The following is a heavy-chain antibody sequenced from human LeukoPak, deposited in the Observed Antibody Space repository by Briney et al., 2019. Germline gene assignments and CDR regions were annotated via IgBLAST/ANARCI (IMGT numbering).Heavy chain of an antibody. CDR1: GYTFRTYD. V-gene: IGHV3-30-3*01. CDR2: ISYDGANK. J-gene: IGHJ4*02. D-gene: IGHD6-13*01. Sequence: GGSLRLSCAASGYTFRTYDMHWVSQAPGKGLDWVAVISYDGANKFYADSVKGRFTISRYNSINPLCLQMNSLREEDTAVYYCARDWGSSWHDGTHLGYWGQGTLVTVSS. CDR3: ARDWGSSWHDGTHLGY.